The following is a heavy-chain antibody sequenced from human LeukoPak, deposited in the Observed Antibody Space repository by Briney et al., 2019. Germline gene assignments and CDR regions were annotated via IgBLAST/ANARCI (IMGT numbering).Heavy chain of an antibody. CDR1: GGSISSYY. J-gene: IGHJ4*02. Sequence: SETLSLTCTVSGGSISSYYWSWIRQPPGKGLEWIGYIYYSGSTNYNPSLKSRVTISVDTSKNQFSLKLSSVTAADTAVYYCARGDDSNGYLFDYWGQGTLVTVSS. D-gene: IGHD3-22*01. V-gene: IGHV4-59*01. CDR3: ARGDDSNGYLFDY. CDR2: IYYSGST.